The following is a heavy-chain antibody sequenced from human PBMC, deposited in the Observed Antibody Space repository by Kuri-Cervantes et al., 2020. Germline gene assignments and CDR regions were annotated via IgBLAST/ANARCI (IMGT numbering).Heavy chain of an antibody. J-gene: IGHJ3*02. D-gene: IGHD6-19*01. CDR3: ARGPGIAVAGTAFDI. CDR1: GFSFSTSD. V-gene: IGHV3-30-3*01. Sequence: GESLKISCAASGFSFSTSDMSWFRQAPGKGLEWVAVISYDGSNKYYADSVKGRFTISRDNSKNTLYLQMNSLRAEDTAVYYCARGPGIAVAGTAFDIWGQGTMVTVSS. CDR2: ISYDGSNK.